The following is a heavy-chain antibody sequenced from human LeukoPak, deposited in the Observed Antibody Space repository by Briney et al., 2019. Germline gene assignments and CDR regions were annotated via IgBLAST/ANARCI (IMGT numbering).Heavy chain of an antibody. D-gene: IGHD1-14*01. CDR3: ARVRLDRSERNLDAFEN. CDR1: GLTVNTNF. CDR2: IYSGGST. J-gene: IGHJ3*02. Sequence: GGSLRLSCAASGLTVNTNFMSWVRQAPGKGLEWVSSIYSGGSTYYADSVKGRFTISRDNSKNTVYLQMNSLRAEDTAVYFCARVRLDRSERNLDAFENWGQGTMVTVSS. V-gene: IGHV3-53*01.